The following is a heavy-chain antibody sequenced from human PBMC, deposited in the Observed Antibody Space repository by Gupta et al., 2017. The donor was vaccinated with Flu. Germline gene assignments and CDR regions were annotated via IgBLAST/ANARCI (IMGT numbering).Heavy chain of an antibody. CDR3: ARDVKHIVGATSSVYYFDY. CDR2: IYSGGST. Sequence: EVQLVESGGGLVQPGGSLRLSCAASGFTVVSNYMSWFRQAPGKGLEWVSVIYSGGSTYYADSVKGRFTISRDNSKNTLYLQMNSLRAEDTAVYYCARDVKHIVGATSSVYYFDYWGQGTLVTVSS. V-gene: IGHV3-66*02. J-gene: IGHJ4*02. CDR1: GFTVVSNY. D-gene: IGHD1-26*01.